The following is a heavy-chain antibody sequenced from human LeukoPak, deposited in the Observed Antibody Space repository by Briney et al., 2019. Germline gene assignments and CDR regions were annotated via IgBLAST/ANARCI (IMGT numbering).Heavy chain of an antibody. CDR1: GGSISSSNW. Sequence: PSETLSLTCAVSGGSISSSNWWSWVRQPPGKGLEWIGEIYHSRSTNYNPSLKSRVTISVDKSKNQFSLKLSSVTAADTAVYYCARETNDYVWGSYRVNAFDIWGQGTMVTVSS. CDR3: ARETNDYVWGSYRVNAFDI. J-gene: IGHJ3*02. D-gene: IGHD3-16*02. CDR2: IYHSRST. V-gene: IGHV4-4*02.